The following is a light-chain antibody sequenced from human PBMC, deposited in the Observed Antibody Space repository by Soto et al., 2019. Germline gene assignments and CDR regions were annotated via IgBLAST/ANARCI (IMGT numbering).Light chain of an antibody. CDR1: SSDIGAYNY. J-gene: IGLJ3*02. CDR2: DVS. CDR3: RSYTNTHTRL. V-gene: IGLV2-14*03. Sequence: QSALTQPASVSGSPGQSITISCTGTSSDIGAYNYVSWYQQHPGTSPKLMIYDVSNRPSGVSNRFSGSKSGNTASLTISGLQAEDEADYHCRSYTNTHTRLFGGGTKLTVL.